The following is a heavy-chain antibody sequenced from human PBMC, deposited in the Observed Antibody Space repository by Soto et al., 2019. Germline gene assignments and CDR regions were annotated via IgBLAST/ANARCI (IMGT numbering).Heavy chain of an antibody. V-gene: IGHV3-30*18. J-gene: IGHJ6*02. Sequence: PAGSLRLSCAAYGFTFSSYGMHWVRPAPGKGLEWVAVISYDGSNKYYADSVKGRFTISRDNSKNTLYLQMNSLRAEDTAVYYCAKGYYDILAGPHYYYGMDVWGQGTTVTVSS. D-gene: IGHD3-9*01. CDR3: AKGYYDILAGPHYYYGMDV. CDR1: GFTFSSYG. CDR2: ISYDGSNK.